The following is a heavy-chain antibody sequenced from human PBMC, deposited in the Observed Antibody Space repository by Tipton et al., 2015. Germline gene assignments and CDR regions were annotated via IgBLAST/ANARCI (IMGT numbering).Heavy chain of an antibody. J-gene: IGHJ4*02. V-gene: IGHV4-59*01. Sequence: TLSLTCAVEGGSINKYYWSWIRQPPGKELQWIGYIQYSGGTNYNPSLESRVSMSVDTSKTQFSLEMRSVTATDTAVYYCARARGRHGGLFDSWGQGTLVTVSS. D-gene: IGHD4-23*01. CDR1: GGSINKYY. CDR3: ARARGRHGGLFDS. CDR2: IQYSGGT.